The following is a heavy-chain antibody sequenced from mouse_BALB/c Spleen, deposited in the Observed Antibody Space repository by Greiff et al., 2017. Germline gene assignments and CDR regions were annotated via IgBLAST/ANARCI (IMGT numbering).Heavy chain of an antibody. Sequence: VQLQQSGAELVRPGTSVKVSCKASGYAFTNYLIEWVKQRPGQGLEWIGVINPGSGGTNYNEKFKGKATLTADKSSSTAYMQLSSLTSDDSAVYFWARGDYDDSDYWGQGTTLTVSS. CDR2: INPGSGGT. D-gene: IGHD2-4*01. V-gene: IGHV1-54*01. J-gene: IGHJ2*01. CDR1: GYAFTNYL. CDR3: ARGDYDDSDY.